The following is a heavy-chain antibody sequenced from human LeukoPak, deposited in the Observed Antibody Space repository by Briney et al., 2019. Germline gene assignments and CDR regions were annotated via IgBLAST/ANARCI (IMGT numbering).Heavy chain of an antibody. CDR1: GFTFSNAW. CDR3: TTDRMIVVAPFDY. CDR2: IKSKTDGGTT. D-gene: IGHD3-22*01. V-gene: IGHV3-15*01. Sequence: GGSLRLSCAASGFTFSNAWMSWVRQAPGKGLEWVGRIKSKTDGGTTDYAAPVKGRFTISRDDSKNTLHLQMNSLKTEDTAVYYCTTDRMIVVAPFDYWGQGTLVTVSS. J-gene: IGHJ4*02.